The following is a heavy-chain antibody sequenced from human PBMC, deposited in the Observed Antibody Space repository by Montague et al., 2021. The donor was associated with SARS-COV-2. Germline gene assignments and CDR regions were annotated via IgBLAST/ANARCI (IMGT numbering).Heavy chain of an antibody. CDR1: GDSISSSSYN. J-gene: IGHJ4*02. CDR3: TRHVHMTWPEPSPGFDY. Sequence: SETRSLTCTVPGDSISSSSYNWGWIRQPPGKGLEWIGSVHYSGRPYYNPSLKSRVTIYVDTSKNQLSLKLSSVTAADTAVYYCTRHVHMTWPEPSPGFDYWGQGTLVTVSS. V-gene: IGHV4-39*01. CDR2: VHYSGRP. D-gene: IGHD1-1*01.